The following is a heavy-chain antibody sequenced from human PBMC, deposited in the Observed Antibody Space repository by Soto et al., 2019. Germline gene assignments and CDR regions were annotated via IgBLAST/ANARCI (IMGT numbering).Heavy chain of an antibody. Sequence: PSETLSLTCTVSGGSISSYYWSWIRQPPGKGLEWIGYIYYSGSTYYNPSLKSRVTISVDTSKNQFSLKLSSVTAADTAVYYCARDHDSNWFDPWGQGTLVTVSS. CDR2: IYYSGST. J-gene: IGHJ5*02. D-gene: IGHD1-1*01. V-gene: IGHV4-59*12. CDR3: ARDHDSNWFDP. CDR1: GGSISSYY.